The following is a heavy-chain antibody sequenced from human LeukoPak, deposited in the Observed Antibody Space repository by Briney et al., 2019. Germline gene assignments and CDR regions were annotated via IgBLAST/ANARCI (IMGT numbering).Heavy chain of an antibody. CDR1: AGSINSHY. CDR3: ATIKRGYIYGYFDF. J-gene: IGHJ4*02. V-gene: IGHV4-59*11. D-gene: IGHD5-18*01. Sequence: SETLSLTCTVSAGSINSHYWSWLRQAPGKGLEWIGYMYDSVRTKDNPALKSRLTLSADTSKNQFSLRLSSVTAADTATYYCATIKRGYIYGYFDFWGQGILVTVTS. CDR2: MYDSVRT.